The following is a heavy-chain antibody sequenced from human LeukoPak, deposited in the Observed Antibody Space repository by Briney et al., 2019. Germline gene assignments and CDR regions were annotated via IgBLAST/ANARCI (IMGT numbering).Heavy chain of an antibody. CDR1: GLTFTSNY. D-gene: IGHD2-21*02. CDR2: MCPGGTT. V-gene: IGHV3-53*01. CDR3: ARAGVTGILRGAFDI. J-gene: IGHJ3*02. Sequence: GGSLRLSCTASGLTFTSNYVTWVRQAPGKGLDCVSLMCPGGTTSYTDPLKGRITISRKNLKNTPHPQMDSLRAEDTAVYYCARAGVTGILRGAFDIWGQGTMVTVSS.